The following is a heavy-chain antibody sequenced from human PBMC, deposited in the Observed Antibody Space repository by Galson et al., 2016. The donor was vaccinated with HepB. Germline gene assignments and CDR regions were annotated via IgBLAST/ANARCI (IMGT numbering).Heavy chain of an antibody. V-gene: IGHV3-53*01. CDR2: IHSARST. J-gene: IGHJ5*02. CDR1: GFFVSNNY. D-gene: IGHD6-13*01. Sequence: SLRLSCAASGFFVSNNYMSWVRQSPGKGLEWVSVIHSARSTYYTDSVKGRFTISRDNSKTILYLQMNILRAEDTAVYYCARSRSWPQLHWFDPWGQGTLVTVSS. CDR3: ARSRSWPQLHWFDP.